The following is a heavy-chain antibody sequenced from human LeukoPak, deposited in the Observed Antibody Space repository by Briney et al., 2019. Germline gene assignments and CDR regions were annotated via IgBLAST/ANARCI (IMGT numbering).Heavy chain of an antibody. CDR3: ARGECSGGSCDHYYYYGMDV. Sequence: ASVKVSCKASGYTFTSYGISWVRQAPGQGLEWMGWISAYSGNTNYAQKLQGRVTMTTDTSTSTAYMELRSLRSDDTAVNYCARGECSGGSCDHYYYYGMDVWGQGTTVTVSS. CDR1: GYTFTSYG. V-gene: IGHV1-18*01. J-gene: IGHJ6*02. CDR2: ISAYSGNT. D-gene: IGHD2-15*01.